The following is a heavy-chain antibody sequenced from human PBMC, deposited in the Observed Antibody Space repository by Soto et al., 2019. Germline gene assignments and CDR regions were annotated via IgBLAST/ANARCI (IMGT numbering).Heavy chain of an antibody. V-gene: IGHV3-74*01. J-gene: IGHJ5*02. CDR3: TSSGSYDIAWFDP. CDR2: IDSDGSTT. D-gene: IGHD3-10*01. CDR1: KFTFSYHL. Sequence: GAFLRLSCAASKFTFSYHLLPWVRQDSGKRLVWVSRIDSDGSTTYYADSVKGRFTISRDNAKNTLYLQLNSLRAEDTAVYYCTSSGSYDIAWFDPWGQGT.